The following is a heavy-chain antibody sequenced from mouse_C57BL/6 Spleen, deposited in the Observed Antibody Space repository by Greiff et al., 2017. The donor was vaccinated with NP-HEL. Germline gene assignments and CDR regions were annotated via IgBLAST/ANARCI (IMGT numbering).Heavy chain of an antibody. V-gene: IGHV1-42*01. CDR2: INPSTGGT. CDR1: GYSFTGYY. J-gene: IGHJ2*01. D-gene: IGHD1-1*01. CDR3: ARRYYGSSSYFDY. Sequence: VQLQQSGPELVKPGASVKISCKASGYSFTGYYMNWVKQSPEKSLEWIGEINPSTGGTTYNQKFKAKATLTVDKSSSTAYMQLKSLTSEDSAVYYCARRYYGSSSYFDYWGQGTTLTVSS.